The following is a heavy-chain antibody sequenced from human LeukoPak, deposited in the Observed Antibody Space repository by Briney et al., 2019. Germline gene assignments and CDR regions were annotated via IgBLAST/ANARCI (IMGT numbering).Heavy chain of an antibody. CDR2: IYYSGST. CDR3: ARGDYGDYDNYNEVVMDV. V-gene: IGHV4-30-4*07. D-gene: IGHD4-17*01. J-gene: IGHJ6*03. Sequence: SETLSLTCAVSGGSISSGGYSWSWIRQPPGKGLEWIGYIYYSGSTYYNPSLKSRVTISVDTSKNQFSLKLSSVTAADTAVYYCARGDYGDYDNYNEVVMDVWGKGTTVTVSS. CDR1: GGSISSGGYS.